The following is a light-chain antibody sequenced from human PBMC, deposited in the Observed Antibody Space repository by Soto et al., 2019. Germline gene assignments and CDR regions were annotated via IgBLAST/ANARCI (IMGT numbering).Light chain of an antibody. CDR2: DAS. J-gene: IGKJ2*01. CDR3: HQYGSSPYT. CDR1: QSVSSN. V-gene: IGKV3-20*01. Sequence: EIVLTQSPGTLSLSPGERATLSCRASQSVSSNLAWYQQKPGQAPRLLIYDASSRATGIPDRFSGSGSGTDFTLTISRLEPEDFAVYYCHQYGSSPYTFGQGTKVDIK.